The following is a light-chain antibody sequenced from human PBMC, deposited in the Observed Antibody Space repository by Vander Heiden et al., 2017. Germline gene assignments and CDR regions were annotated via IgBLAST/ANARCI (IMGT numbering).Light chain of an antibody. V-gene: IGKV4-1*01. CDR1: PSVLYSSNNKNY. J-gene: IGKJ3*01. Sequence: DIVLTQSPHSLAVSLGESATTNCKSSPSVLYSSNNKNYLAWYQQKPGQPPKLLIYWASTRESGVPDRFSGSGSGTDFTLTISSLQAEDVAVYYCQQYYSTPLTFGPGTKVDIK. CDR2: WAS. CDR3: QQYYSTPLT.